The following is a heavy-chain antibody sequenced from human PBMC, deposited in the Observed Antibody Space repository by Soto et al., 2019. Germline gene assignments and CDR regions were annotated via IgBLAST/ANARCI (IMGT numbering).Heavy chain of an antibody. D-gene: IGHD3-10*01. CDR2: IWYXGGNK. CDR1: GFTFGDYG. V-gene: IGHV3-33*01. Sequence: GXSRSLSCAASGFTFGDYGMHWVRQAPGKGVEWVXVIWYXGGNKYYEESXXGRLTISXXXSKNMLYMQMNTMRAEDTAVYYCSRDWLSHDYWGQGTLVTVSS. J-gene: IGHJ4*02. CDR3: SRDWLSHDY.